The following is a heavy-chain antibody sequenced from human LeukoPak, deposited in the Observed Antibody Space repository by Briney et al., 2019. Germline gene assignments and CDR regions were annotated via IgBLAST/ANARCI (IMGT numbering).Heavy chain of an antibody. J-gene: IGHJ4*02. CDR1: GFTFSSYA. Sequence: GGSLRLSCAASGFTFSSYAMSWVRQAPGKGLEWVSAISGSGDTTYYADSLKGRFTISRDNSKNTLYLQMNSLRAEDTAVYYCAKSDYYDSSGYSYWGQGTLVTVSS. CDR3: AKSDYYDSSGYSY. CDR2: ISGSGDTT. D-gene: IGHD3-22*01. V-gene: IGHV3-23*01.